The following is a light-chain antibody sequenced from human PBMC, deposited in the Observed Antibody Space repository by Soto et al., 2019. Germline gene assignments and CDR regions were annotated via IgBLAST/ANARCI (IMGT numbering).Light chain of an antibody. Sequence: QPVLTQSSSASASLGSSVKLTCTLSSGHSSYIIAWHQQQPGKAPRYLMKLEGSGSYNKGSGVPDRFSGSSSGADRYLTISNLQSDEEADYCCETWDSNAWLFGGGTKLTVL. CDR3: ETWDSNAWL. CDR1: SGHSSYI. J-gene: IGLJ3*02. CDR2: LEGSGSY. V-gene: IGLV4-60*03.